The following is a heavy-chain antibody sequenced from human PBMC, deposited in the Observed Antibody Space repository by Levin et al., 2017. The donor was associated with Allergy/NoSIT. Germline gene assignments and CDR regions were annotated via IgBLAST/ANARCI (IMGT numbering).Heavy chain of an antibody. CDR3: AKDKRAVAGYYFDY. J-gene: IGHJ4*02. Sequence: LSLTCAASGFTFDDYAMHWVRQAPGKGLEWVSGISWNSGSIGYADSVKGRFTISRDNAKNSLYLQMNSLRAEDTALYYCAKDKRAVAGYYFDYWGQGTLVTVSS. V-gene: IGHV3-9*01. CDR1: GFTFDDYA. D-gene: IGHD6-19*01. CDR2: ISWNSGSI.